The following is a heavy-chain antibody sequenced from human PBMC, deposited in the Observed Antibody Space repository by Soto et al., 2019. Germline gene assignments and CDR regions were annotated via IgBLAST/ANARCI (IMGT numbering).Heavy chain of an antibody. CDR3: ARQDAYLDTAMAD. CDR2: INPGDSDT. V-gene: IGHV5-51*01. Sequence: ESLKISCKGSGYNFANYWIGWVRQMPGKGLEWMGIINPGDSDTRYSSSFEGQVTISADKSITTAYLQWSSLKASDTAMYYCARQDAYLDTAMADWGQGTLVTVSS. J-gene: IGHJ4*02. CDR1: GYNFANYW. D-gene: IGHD5-18*01.